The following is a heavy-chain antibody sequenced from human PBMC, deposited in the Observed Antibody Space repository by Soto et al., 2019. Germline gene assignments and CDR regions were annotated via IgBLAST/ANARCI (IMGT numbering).Heavy chain of an antibody. D-gene: IGHD3-3*01. CDR2: FFIGGNT. CDR1: GGSTSSSTYY. V-gene: IGHV4-39*01. Sequence: PSETLSLTCTVSGGSTSSSTYYWGWMRQPPGKGLEWIASFFIGGNTYYNPSLKSRVTISVDTSKNQFSLKLSSVTAADTAVYYCGSRKICHYFEYRGQRSLVAVS. J-gene: IGHJ4*02. CDR3: GSRKICHYFEY.